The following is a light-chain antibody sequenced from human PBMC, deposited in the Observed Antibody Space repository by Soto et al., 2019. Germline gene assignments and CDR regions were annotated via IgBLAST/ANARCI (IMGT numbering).Light chain of an antibody. CDR3: QQYNSYSLT. J-gene: IGKJ4*01. V-gene: IGKV1-5*01. Sequence: DIQMTQSPSTLSASVGDRVTITCRASQSISSWLAWYQQKPGKAPKLLIYDASSLESGVPSRFSGSGSGTEFTLTISSLQPDDFATYHCQQYNSYSLTVGGGTKVDIK. CDR2: DAS. CDR1: QSISSW.